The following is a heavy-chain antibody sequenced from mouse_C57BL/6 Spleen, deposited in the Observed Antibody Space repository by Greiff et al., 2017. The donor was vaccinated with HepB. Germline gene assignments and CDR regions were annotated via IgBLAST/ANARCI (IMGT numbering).Heavy chain of an antibody. J-gene: IGHJ2*01. CDR3: ARDRGRGYYFDY. Sequence: EVKLVESGGGLVKPGGSLKLSCAASGFTFISYSISWVCQPPEKRLEWVATLSDGGSYTYYTDNVKGRFTISRDNAKNNLYLQMSHLKSEDTAMYYCARDRGRGYYFDYWGQGTTLTVSS. CDR2: LSDGGSYT. CDR1: GFTFISYS. V-gene: IGHV5-4*01. D-gene: IGHD3-1*01.